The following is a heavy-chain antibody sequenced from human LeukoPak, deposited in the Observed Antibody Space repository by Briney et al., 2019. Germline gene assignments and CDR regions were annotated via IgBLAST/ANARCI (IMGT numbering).Heavy chain of an antibody. V-gene: IGHV3-33*01. D-gene: IGHD2-8*01. CDR2: IWYDGSNK. CDR3: ARTYCTNGVCSFGMDV. CDR1: GFTFSSYG. Sequence: PGGSLRLSCAASGFTFSSYGMHWVRQAPGKGLEWVAVIWYDGSNKYYADSVKGRFTTSRDNSKYTLYLQMNSLRAEDTAVYYCARTYCTNGVCSFGMDVWGQGTTVTVSS. J-gene: IGHJ6*02.